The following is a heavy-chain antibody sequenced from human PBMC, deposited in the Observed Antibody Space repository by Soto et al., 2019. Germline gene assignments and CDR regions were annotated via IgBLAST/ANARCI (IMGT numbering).Heavy chain of an antibody. Sequence: SVNVSCKASAGTFSSYAISWVRQAPGQGLEWMGGIIPIFGTANYAQKFQGRVTITADESTSTAYMELRSLRSEATAVYYCARTITIFGVVITPPSDCYYGMDVWGQGTTVTVSS. D-gene: IGHD3-3*01. J-gene: IGHJ6*02. V-gene: IGHV1-69*13. CDR3: ARTITIFGVVITPPSDCYYGMDV. CDR2: IIPIFGTA. CDR1: AGTFSSYA.